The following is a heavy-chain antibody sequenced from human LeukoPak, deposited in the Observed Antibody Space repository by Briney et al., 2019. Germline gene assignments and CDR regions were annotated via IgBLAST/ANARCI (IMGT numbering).Heavy chain of an antibody. D-gene: IGHD6-19*01. CDR3: ARDRGSGWEPFDS. V-gene: IGHV4-59*01. CDR1: GDSMSRYY. J-gene: IGHJ4*02. CDR2: IFYNGIT. Sequence: SETLSLTCIVSGDSMSRYYWSWIRQPPGKGLEWVGYIFYNGITNYNPSLASRVSISIDTSKNQFSLRLRSVTAADTATYYCARDRGSGWEPFDSWGQGTLVTVSS.